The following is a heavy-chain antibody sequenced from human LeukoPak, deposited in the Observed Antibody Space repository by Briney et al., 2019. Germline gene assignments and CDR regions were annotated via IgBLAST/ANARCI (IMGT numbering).Heavy chain of an antibody. J-gene: IGHJ4*02. D-gene: IGHD7-27*01. CDR1: GGSISSYY. CDR2: IYTSGST. Sequence: PSETLSLTCTISGGSISSYYWTWIRQPAGKGLEWIGRIYTSGSTNYNPSLKSRVTMSVDTSKNQLSLRLSSVTAADTAVYYCARHTHNRAWGDFDYWGQGTLVTVSS. V-gene: IGHV4-4*07. CDR3: ARHTHNRAWGDFDY.